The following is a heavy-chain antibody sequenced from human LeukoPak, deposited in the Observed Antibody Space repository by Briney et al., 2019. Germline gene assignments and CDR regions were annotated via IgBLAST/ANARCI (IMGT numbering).Heavy chain of an antibody. Sequence: ASVTVSCKASGYTFTSYDINWVRQAPGQGLEWMGWMNPNSGNTGYAQKFQGRVTMTRNTSIGTAYMELSSLRSEDTAVYYCARGRSSWFDPWGQGTLVTVSS. CDR1: GYTFTSYD. V-gene: IGHV1-8*01. CDR2: MNPNSGNT. D-gene: IGHD2-2*01. CDR3: ARGRSSWFDP. J-gene: IGHJ5*02.